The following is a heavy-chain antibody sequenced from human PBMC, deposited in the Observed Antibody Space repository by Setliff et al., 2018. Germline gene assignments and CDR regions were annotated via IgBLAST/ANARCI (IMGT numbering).Heavy chain of an antibody. CDR1: GGSIISSGYY. J-gene: IGHJ6*03. Sequence: SETLSLTCTVSGGSIISSGYYWNWIRQLPGKGLEWIGYIYHSGSTSYNPSLKSRVTISVDTSKNQFSLRLTSVTAADAAVYFCARDGCNSTSCYGYYMDVWAKGTTVTVSS. CDR3: ARDGCNSTSCYGYYMDV. CDR2: IYHSGST. V-gene: IGHV4-31*03. D-gene: IGHD2-2*01.